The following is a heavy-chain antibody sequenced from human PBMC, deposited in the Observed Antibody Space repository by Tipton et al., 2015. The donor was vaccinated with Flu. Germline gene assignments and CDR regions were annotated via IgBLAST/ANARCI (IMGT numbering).Heavy chain of an antibody. CDR2: ISQDGSDK. Sequence: SLRLSCAASGFTFSNYWMSWIRQAPRKGLEWVAHISQDGSDKYYVDSVKGRFTISRDNAKKSLYLQMNSLRAEDTAVYYCAAFCGINCDSLNYWGQGTLVTVSS. CDR3: AAFCGINCDSLNY. V-gene: IGHV3-7*03. D-gene: IGHD2-15*01. J-gene: IGHJ4*02. CDR1: GFTFSNYW.